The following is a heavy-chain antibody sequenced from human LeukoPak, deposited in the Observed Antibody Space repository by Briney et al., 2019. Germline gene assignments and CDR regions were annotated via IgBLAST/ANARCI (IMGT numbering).Heavy chain of an antibody. Sequence: PGGSLRLSCAASGFTLSSYWMHWVRQAPGKGLVWVSRINGDGRITTYADSVKGRFTISRDTAKNTLYLQMNSLRAEDTAVYYCAKGSVLWLRGYYYGMDVWGQGTTVTVSS. V-gene: IGHV3-74*01. CDR3: AKGSVLWLRGYYYGMDV. J-gene: IGHJ6*02. D-gene: IGHD5-12*01. CDR1: GFTLSSYW. CDR2: INGDGRIT.